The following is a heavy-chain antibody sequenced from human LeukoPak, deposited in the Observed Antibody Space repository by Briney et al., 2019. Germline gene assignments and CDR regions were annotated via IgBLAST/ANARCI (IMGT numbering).Heavy chain of an antibody. D-gene: IGHD1/OR15-1a*01. Sequence: GGSLRLSCAASGFTFRSYSMNWVRQAPGKGLEWVSSISSSSSHIYYADSVKGRFTISRDNAKNSLYLQMNSLRAEDTAVYYCAKGGEQVTWNFQNWGQGTLVTVSS. CDR3: AKGGEQVTWNFQN. V-gene: IGHV3-21*01. CDR2: ISSSSSHI. CDR1: GFTFRSYS. J-gene: IGHJ1*01.